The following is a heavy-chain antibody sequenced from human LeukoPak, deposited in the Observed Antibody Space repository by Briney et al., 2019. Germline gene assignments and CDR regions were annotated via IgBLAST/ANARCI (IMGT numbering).Heavy chain of an antibody. Sequence: SEPLSLTCTVSGGSISSSSYYWGWIRQPPGKGLEWIGSIYYSGSTYYNPSLKSRVTISVDTSKNQFSLKLSSVTAADTAVYYCARQGMIVVVFDYWGQGTLVTVSS. CDR1: GGSISSSSYY. CDR3: ARQGMIVVVFDY. CDR2: IYYSGST. V-gene: IGHV4-39*01. J-gene: IGHJ4*02. D-gene: IGHD3-22*01.